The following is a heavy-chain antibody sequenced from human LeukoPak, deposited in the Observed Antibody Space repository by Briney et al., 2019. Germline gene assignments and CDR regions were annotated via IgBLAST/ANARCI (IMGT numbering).Heavy chain of an antibody. D-gene: IGHD3-10*01. CDR1: GYTFTSYY. CDR3: ARDNSVGDIAWWFDP. CDR2: INPTGTGT. V-gene: IGHV1-46*01. J-gene: IGHJ5*02. Sequence: ASVKVSCKASGYTFTSYYMHWVRQAPGQGLEWIGLINPTGTGTLYAQKFQGRVTMTRDMSTSTDYMELSSLRSEDTAVYYCARDNSVGDIAWWFDPWGQGTLVTVSS.